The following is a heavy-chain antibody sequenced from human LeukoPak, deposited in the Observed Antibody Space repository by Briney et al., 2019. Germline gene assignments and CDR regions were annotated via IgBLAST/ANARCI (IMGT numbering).Heavy chain of an antibody. CDR3: ASDMSSGSFSDY. CDR1: GFTFSSYG. Sequence: GGSLRLSCAASGFTFSSYGMHWVRQAPGKGLEWVAVIWYDGSNKYYADSVKGRFTISRDNSKNSLYLQMNSLRAEDTAVYYCASDMSSGSFSDYWGQGTLVTVSS. J-gene: IGHJ4*02. CDR2: IWYDGSNK. V-gene: IGHV3-33*01. D-gene: IGHD1-26*01.